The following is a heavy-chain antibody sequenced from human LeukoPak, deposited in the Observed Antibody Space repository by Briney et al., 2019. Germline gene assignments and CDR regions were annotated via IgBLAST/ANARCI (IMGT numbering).Heavy chain of an antibody. CDR3: ASGGPLYCSSTSCYMGGFDY. D-gene: IGHD2-2*02. CDR2: FDPEDGET. V-gene: IGHV1-24*01. Sequence: ASVKVSCKVSGYTLTELSMHWVRQAPGKGLEWMGGFDPEDGETIYAQKFQGRVTITADESTSTAYMELSSLRSEDTAVYYCASGGPLYCSSTSCYMGGFDYWGQGTLVTVSS. CDR1: GYTLTELS. J-gene: IGHJ4*02.